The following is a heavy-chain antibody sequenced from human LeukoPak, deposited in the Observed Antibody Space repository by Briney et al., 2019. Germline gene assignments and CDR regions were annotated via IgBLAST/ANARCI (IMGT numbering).Heavy chain of an antibody. CDR3: ARDWDSSGYSSDY. V-gene: IGHV3-7*01. Sequence: GGSLRLSCAASGFTFSSYWMSWVRQAPGKGLEWVANVKQDGSEKYYVDSVKGRFTISRDDAKNSLYLQMNSLRAEDTAVYYCARDWDSSGYSSDYWGQGTLVTVSS. D-gene: IGHD3-22*01. J-gene: IGHJ4*02. CDR2: VKQDGSEK. CDR1: GFTFSSYW.